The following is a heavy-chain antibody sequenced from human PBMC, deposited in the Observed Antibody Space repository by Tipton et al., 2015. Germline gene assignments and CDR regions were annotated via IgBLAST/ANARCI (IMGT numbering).Heavy chain of an antibody. CDR3: ARASIIQGYYHDSSRYYLFNS. J-gene: IGHJ1*01. D-gene: IGHD3-22*01. V-gene: IGHV6-1*01. CDR2: TYYRSKWYN. CDR1: GDSVSSNTAA. Sequence: GLVKPSQTLSLTCAISGDSVSSNTAAWHWIRQSPSRGLEWLGRTYYRSKWYNDYAVSVKSRITINPDTSKNQFSLQLNSVIAADTAVYYCARASIIQGYYHDSSRYYLFNSWGQGTLVTVSS.